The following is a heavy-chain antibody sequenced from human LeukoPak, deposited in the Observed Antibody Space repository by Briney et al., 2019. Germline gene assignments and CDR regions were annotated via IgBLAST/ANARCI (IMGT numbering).Heavy chain of an antibody. CDR2: INHSGST. Sequence: PSETLSLTCAVYSGSFSGYYWSWIRQPPGKGLEWIGEINHSGSTNFNPSLKSRVTISLDTSKNQFSLKLSSVTAADTAVYYCARVHFSGWFGLDVWGQGTTVTVSS. CDR1: SGSFSGYY. V-gene: IGHV4-34*01. D-gene: IGHD6-19*01. J-gene: IGHJ6*02. CDR3: ARVHFSGWFGLDV.